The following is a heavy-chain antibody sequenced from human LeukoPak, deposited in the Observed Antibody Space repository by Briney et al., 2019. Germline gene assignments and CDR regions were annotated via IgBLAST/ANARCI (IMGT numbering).Heavy chain of an antibody. D-gene: IGHD6-6*01. CDR2: IYHSGST. CDR1: GYSISSGYY. Sequence: SETLSLTCTVSGYSISSGYYWGWIRQPPGKGLEWIGSIYHSGSTYYTPSLKSRVTISVDTSKNQFSLKLSSVTAADTAVYYCARDLNSYSSSPRFDPWGQGTLVTVSS. V-gene: IGHV4-38-2*02. J-gene: IGHJ5*02. CDR3: ARDLNSYSSSPRFDP.